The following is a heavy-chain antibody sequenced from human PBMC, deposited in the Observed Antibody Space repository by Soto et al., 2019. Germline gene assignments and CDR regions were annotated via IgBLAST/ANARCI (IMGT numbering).Heavy chain of an antibody. D-gene: IGHD3-16*01. CDR1: GGSISSSNW. CDR2: IYHSGST. J-gene: IGHJ4*02. CDR3: ARLLGYVEYFFDY. Sequence: SETLSLTCAVSGGSISSSNWWSWVRQPPGKGLEWIGEIYHSGSTNYNPSLKSRVTISVDKSKNQFSLKLSSVTAADTAVYYCARLLGYVEYFFDYWGQGTLVTVS. V-gene: IGHV4-4*02.